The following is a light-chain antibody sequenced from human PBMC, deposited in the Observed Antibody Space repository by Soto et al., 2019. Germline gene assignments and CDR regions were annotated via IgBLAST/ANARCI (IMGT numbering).Light chain of an antibody. J-gene: IGKJ2*01. CDR3: QQYDTSPPMYT. V-gene: IGKV3-20*01. Sequence: EIVLTQSPGTLSLSPGERATLSCRASQSVDSTYLAWYQQKPDQSPRLLIYATSTRAAGIPDRFSGSGSGTDFTLIISRLEPDDVAVYYCQQYDTSPPMYTFGQGTKVDIK. CDR1: QSVDSTY. CDR2: ATS.